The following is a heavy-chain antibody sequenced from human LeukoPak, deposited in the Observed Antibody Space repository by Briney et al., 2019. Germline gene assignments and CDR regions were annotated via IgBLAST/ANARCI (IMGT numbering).Heavy chain of an antibody. CDR3: TKDITAGSLDY. J-gene: IGHJ4*02. V-gene: IGHV1-2*04. D-gene: IGHD6-13*01. CDR1: GYTFTGYY. CDR2: INPNSGGT. Sequence: ASVKVSCKASGYTFTGYYMHWVRQAPGQGLEWMGWINPNSGGTNYAQKFQGWVTMTRDTSISTAYMELSRLRTDDTALYYCTKDITAGSLDYWGQGTLVTVSS.